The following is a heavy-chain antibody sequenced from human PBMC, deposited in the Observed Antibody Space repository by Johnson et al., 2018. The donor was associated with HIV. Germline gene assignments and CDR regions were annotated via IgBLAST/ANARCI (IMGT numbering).Heavy chain of an antibody. CDR1: GFTFSSYG. CDR2: IRYDGSNK. D-gene: IGHD3-22*01. CDR3: AKDVGNYWPDSFDI. Sequence: QVQLVESGGGVVQPGGSLRLSCAASGFTFSSYGMHWVRQAPGKGLEWVAFIRYDGSNKYYADSVQGRFTISRDKSENTLYLQMNSLSDEDTAVYYCAKDVGNYWPDSFDIWGQGTMVTVSS. J-gene: IGHJ3*02. V-gene: IGHV3-30*02.